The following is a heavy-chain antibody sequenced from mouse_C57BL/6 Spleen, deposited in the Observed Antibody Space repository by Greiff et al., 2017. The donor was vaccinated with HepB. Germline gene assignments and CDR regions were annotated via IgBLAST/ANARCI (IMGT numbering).Heavy chain of an antibody. Sequence: VQLQQSGAELAKPGASVKLSCKASGYTFTSYWMHWVTQRPGQGLEWIGYINPSSGYTKYNQKFKDKATLTADKSSSTAYMQLSSLTYEDAAGYYCAREGERSSFDDWGQGTTLTVSS. D-gene: IGHD1-1*01. J-gene: IGHJ2*01. CDR2: INPSSGYT. V-gene: IGHV1-7*01. CDR1: GYTFTSYW. CDR3: AREGERSSFDD.